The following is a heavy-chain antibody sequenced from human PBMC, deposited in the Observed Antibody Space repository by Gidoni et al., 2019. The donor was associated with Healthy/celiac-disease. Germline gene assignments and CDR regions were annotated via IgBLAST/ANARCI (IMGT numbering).Heavy chain of an antibody. J-gene: IGHJ4*02. CDR1: GFTFTSYA. CDR3: AKDGAVVVGARLFDY. Sequence: EVQLLESGGGLVQPGGSLRLSCAASGFTFTSYAMSWVRQAPGKGLEWVSAISGSGGSTYYADSVKGRFTISRDNSKNTLYLQMNSLRAEDTAVYYCAKDGAVVVGARLFDYWGQGTLVTVSS. D-gene: IGHD1-26*01. CDR2: ISGSGGST. V-gene: IGHV3-23*01.